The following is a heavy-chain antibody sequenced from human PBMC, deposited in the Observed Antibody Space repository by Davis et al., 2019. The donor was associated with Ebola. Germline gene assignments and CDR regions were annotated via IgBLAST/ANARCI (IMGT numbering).Heavy chain of an antibody. CDR3: ARDLRYDSSGSDYYFYMDV. J-gene: IGHJ6*03. V-gene: IGHV4-31*03. CDR2: IYYSGST. Sequence: PSETLSLTCTVSGGSISRGGSYWSWVRQVPGKGLEWIGYIYYSGSTYYKPSLKSRVTISLDTSKNQFSPNLSSVTAADTAVYYCARDLRYDSSGSDYYFYMDVWGKGTTVTVSS. CDR1: GGSISRGGSY. D-gene: IGHD3-22*01.